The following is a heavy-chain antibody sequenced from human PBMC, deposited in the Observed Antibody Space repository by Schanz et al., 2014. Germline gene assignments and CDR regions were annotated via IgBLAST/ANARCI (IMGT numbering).Heavy chain of an antibody. CDR3: ARSPRMDV. CDR1: GFTFSEVY. J-gene: IGHJ6*02. Sequence: EVRLVESGGGLVEPGGSLRLSCSGSGFTFSEVYMSWVRQAPGKGLEWVGRIENNANGATTDYAAPVKGRFTVSRDESKNSLYLQMNSLKTEDTAVYYCARSPRMDVWGQGTMVTVSS. V-gene: IGHV3-15*04. CDR2: IENNANGATT.